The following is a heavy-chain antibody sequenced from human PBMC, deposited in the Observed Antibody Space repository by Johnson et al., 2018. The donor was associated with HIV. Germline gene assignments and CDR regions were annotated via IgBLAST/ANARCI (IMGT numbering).Heavy chain of an antibody. CDR2: ISGSGYRT. J-gene: IGHJ3*02. Sequence: VQLVESGGGLVQPGGSLRLSCAASGFTFSSYAMSWVRQAPGKGLEWVSPISGSGYRTYYVDSVKGRFTISRDNSKNTLYLQMNSLRAEDTAVYYCARGVYSSSWYGAFDIWGQGTMVTVSS. CDR3: ARGVYSSSWYGAFDI. V-gene: IGHV3-23*04. CDR1: GFTFSSYA. D-gene: IGHD6-13*01.